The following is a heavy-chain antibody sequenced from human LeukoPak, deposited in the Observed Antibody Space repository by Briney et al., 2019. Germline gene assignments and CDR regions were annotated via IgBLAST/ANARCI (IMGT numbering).Heavy chain of an antibody. Sequence: TSETLSLTCTVSGDSISSYYWSWIRQPPGKGLEWIGYIYYSGSTNYNPSLKSRVTISVDTSKNQVFLKLSSVTAADTAVYYCLRGTGRVATIDNWGQGTLVTVSS. D-gene: IGHD5-12*01. CDR1: GDSISSYY. CDR3: LRGTGRVATIDN. J-gene: IGHJ4*02. CDR2: IYYSGST. V-gene: IGHV4-59*01.